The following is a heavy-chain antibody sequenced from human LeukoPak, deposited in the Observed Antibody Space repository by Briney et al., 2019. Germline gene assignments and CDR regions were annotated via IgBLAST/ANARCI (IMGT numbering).Heavy chain of an antibody. J-gene: IGHJ4*02. Sequence: PSETLSLTCAVYGGSFSGYYWSWIRQPPGKGLEWIGEINHSGSTNYNPSLKSRVTISVDTSKNQFSLKLSSVTAADTAAYYCARHVLGYSSTRGHFDYWGQGTLVTVSS. V-gene: IGHV4-34*01. CDR2: INHSGST. CDR3: ARHVLGYSSTRGHFDY. CDR1: GGSFSGYY. D-gene: IGHD6-13*01.